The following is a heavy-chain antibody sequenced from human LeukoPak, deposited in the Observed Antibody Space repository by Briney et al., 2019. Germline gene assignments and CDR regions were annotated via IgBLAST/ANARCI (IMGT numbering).Heavy chain of an antibody. V-gene: IGHV1-2*02. CDR1: GYTITDYY. D-gene: IGHD3-3*01. J-gene: IGHJ4*02. CDR3: AREGYIDFWSGYHGGFDY. Sequence: ASVKVSCKASGYTITDYYIHWVRQAPGQGLEWMGWINPNSGGTNYAQKFQGRVTMTRDTSISTAYMELSRLRSDDTALYYCAREGYIDFWSGYHGGFDYWGQGTLVTVSS. CDR2: INPNSGGT.